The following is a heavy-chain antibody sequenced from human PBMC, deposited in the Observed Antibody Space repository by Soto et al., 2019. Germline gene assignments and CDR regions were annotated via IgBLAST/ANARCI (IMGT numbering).Heavy chain of an antibody. V-gene: IGHV1-46*01. CDR1: GYTFTSYY. J-gene: IGHJ6*02. Sequence: QVQLVQSGAEVKKPGASVKVSCKASGYTFTSYYMHWVRQAPGQGLEWMGIINPSGGSTSYAQKCQGRGTMTRDTSTCTVYRALSSLRSEDTAVYYCARVGEEIYCSGGSCYSPYDYDGMDVWGQGTTVTVSS. CDR3: ARVGEEIYCSGGSCYSPYDYDGMDV. CDR2: INPSGGST. D-gene: IGHD2-15*01.